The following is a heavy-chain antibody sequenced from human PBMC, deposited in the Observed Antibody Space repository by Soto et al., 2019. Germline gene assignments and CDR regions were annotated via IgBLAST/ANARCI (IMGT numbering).Heavy chain of an antibody. J-gene: IGHJ6*02. CDR2: IIPIFGTA. CDR3: AVRGGAIPYYYYYGMDV. Sequence: QVQLVESGAEGKKPGSSVKVSCKASGGTFSSYAISWVRQAPGQGLEWMGGIIPIFGTANYAQKFQGRVTITADESTSTAYMELSSLRSEDTAVYYCAVRGGAIPYYYYYGMDVWGQGTTVTVSS. D-gene: IGHD3-16*02. CDR1: GGTFSSYA. V-gene: IGHV1-69*01.